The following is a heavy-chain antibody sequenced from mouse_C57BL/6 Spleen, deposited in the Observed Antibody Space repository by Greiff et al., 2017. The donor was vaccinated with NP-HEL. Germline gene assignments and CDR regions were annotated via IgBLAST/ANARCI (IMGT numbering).Heavy chain of an antibody. Sequence: ESGPGLVKPSQSLSLTCSVTGYSITSGYYWNWIRQFPGNKLEWMGYISYDGSNNYNPSLKNRISITRDTSKNQFFLKLNSVTTEDTATYYCARGDYGSSYGAYWGQGTLVTVSA. V-gene: IGHV3-6*01. J-gene: IGHJ3*01. D-gene: IGHD1-1*01. CDR2: ISYDGSN. CDR3: ARGDYGSSYGAY. CDR1: GYSITSGYY.